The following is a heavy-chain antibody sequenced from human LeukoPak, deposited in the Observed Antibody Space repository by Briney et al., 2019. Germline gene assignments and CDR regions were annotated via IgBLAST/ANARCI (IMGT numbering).Heavy chain of an antibody. CDR2: ISGSGGST. D-gene: IGHD5-24*01. Sequence: GGSLRLSCAASGFTFSSYAMSWVRQAPGKGLEWVSAISGSGGSTYYAYSVKGRFTISRDNSKNTLYLQMNSLRAEDTAVYYCAKDEGEMATIPLDYWGQGTLVTVSS. CDR1: GFTFSSYA. CDR3: AKDEGEMATIPLDY. V-gene: IGHV3-23*01. J-gene: IGHJ4*02.